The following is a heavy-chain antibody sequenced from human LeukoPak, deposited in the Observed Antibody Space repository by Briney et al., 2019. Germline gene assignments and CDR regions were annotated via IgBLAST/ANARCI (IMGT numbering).Heavy chain of an antibody. V-gene: IGHV1-46*01. CDR1: EYTLTSYY. D-gene: IGHD4-11*01. J-gene: IGHJ4*02. CDR3: ARGGSNSLLDY. Sequence: ASVKVSCKASEYTLTSYYLHWVRQAPGQGLEWMGIINPSGGSTSYAQKFQGRVTMTRDTSTSTVYMELSSLRSEDTAVYYCARGGSNSLLDYWGQGTLVTVSS. CDR2: INPSGGST.